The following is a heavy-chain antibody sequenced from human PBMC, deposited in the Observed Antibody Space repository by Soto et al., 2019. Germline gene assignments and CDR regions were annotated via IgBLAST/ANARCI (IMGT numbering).Heavy chain of an antibody. CDR3: AGMPYTSGLRFDP. V-gene: IGHV4-30-2*01. CDR1: GDSYSISTFS. J-gene: IGHJ5*02. Sequence: SETLSLTCNMSGDSYSISTFSWSWIRQPPGKALQWIGFIYQSGVTSYNPSLASRVSISLGRSNNQCSLKLKSVTAADTAVYFCAGMPYTSGLRFDPWGPGTLVTVSS. D-gene: IGHD6-19*01. CDR2: IYQSGVT.